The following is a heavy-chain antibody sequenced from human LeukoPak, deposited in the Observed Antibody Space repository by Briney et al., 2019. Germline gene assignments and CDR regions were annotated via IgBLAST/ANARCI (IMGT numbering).Heavy chain of an antibody. V-gene: IGHV1-69*04. CDR2: IIPILGIA. J-gene: IGHJ4*02. Sequence: ASVKVSCKASGGTFSSYAISWVRQAPGQGLEWMGRIIPILGIANYAQKFQGRVTITADKSTSTAYMELSSLRSEDTAVYYCASASSAAGIVPFQYYFDYWGQGTLVTVSS. CDR1: GGTFSSYA. D-gene: IGHD6-13*01. CDR3: ASASSAAGIVPFQYYFDY.